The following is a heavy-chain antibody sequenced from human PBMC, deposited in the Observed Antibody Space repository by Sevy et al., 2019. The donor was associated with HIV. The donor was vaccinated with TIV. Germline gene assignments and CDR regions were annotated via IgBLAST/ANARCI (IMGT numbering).Heavy chain of an antibody. Sequence: GGSLRLSCVASGSTFSSYVMSWVRQAPGKELEWVSTISGSGGYTYYADSVKGRFTISRDNSKNTVDLLIISLRAEDTAVYYCAKETASGYLPWGQGTLVTVSS. D-gene: IGHD3-3*01. CDR2: ISGSGGYT. J-gene: IGHJ5*02. CDR3: AKETASGYLP. V-gene: IGHV3-23*01. CDR1: GSTFSSYV.